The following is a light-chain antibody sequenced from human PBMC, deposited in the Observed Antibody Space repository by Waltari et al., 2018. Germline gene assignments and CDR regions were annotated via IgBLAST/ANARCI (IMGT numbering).Light chain of an antibody. CDR3: MQGLQSPT. V-gene: IGKV2-28*01. Sequence: DIVMTQSPLSLPVTPGEAASISCRPNQSLLHSDGNTYLDWYLQRPGQSPQLLIYWGSNRASGVPDRFSGSGSGTDFTLKISRVEADDVGIYYCMQGLQSPTFGGGTKVEIK. J-gene: IGKJ4*01. CDR1: QSLLHSDGNTY. CDR2: WGS.